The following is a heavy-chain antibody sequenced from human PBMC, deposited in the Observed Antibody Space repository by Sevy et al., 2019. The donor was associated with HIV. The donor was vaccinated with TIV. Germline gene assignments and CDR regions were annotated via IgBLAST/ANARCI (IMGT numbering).Heavy chain of an antibody. CDR1: GFTFSSYA. D-gene: IGHD1-26*01. J-gene: IGHJ6*02. CDR3: AKATTAGGRYFYYFGMDV. V-gene: IGHV3-23*01. CDR2: ISGGGGNT. Sequence: GGSLRLSCAASGFTFSSYAMNWVRQAPGKGLEWVSTISGGGGNTYYADSVKGRFTISRDNSKNTLSLQMTSLRAEDMAVYYCAKATTAGGRYFYYFGMDVWGQGTTVTVSS.